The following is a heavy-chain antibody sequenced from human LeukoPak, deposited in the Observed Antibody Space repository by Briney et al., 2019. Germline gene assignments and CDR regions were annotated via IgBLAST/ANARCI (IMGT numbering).Heavy chain of an antibody. V-gene: IGHV3-30*04. CDR2: VLYDGTMQ. CDR3: ARVEYSNTRGAFNV. D-gene: IGHD6-13*01. Sequence: GGSLRLSCAASGFTFSDYSMHWVRQAPGKGLEWVAVVLYDGTMQYYADSVKSRFTASRDNAYNTLYLQMRSLRAEDTAVYYCARVEYSNTRGAFNVWGQGTMVTVSS. CDR1: GFTFSDYS. J-gene: IGHJ3*01.